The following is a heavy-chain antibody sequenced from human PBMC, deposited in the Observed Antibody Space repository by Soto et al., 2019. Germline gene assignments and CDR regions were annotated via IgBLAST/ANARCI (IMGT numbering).Heavy chain of an antibody. CDR3: THTVRIAAARYYYYGMDV. V-gene: IGHV2-5*01. J-gene: IGHJ6*02. D-gene: IGHD6-13*01. CDR2: IYWNDDK. Sequence: VSGPTLVNPTQTLTLTCTFSGFSLSTSGVGVGWIRQPPGKALEWLALIYWNDDKRYSPSLKSRLTITKDTSKNQVVLTMTNMDPVDTATYYCTHTVRIAAARYYYYGMDVWGQGTTVTVSS. CDR1: GFSLSTSGVG.